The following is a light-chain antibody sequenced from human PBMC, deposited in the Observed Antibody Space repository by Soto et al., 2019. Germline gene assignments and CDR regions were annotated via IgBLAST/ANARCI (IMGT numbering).Light chain of an antibody. CDR3: QHYGISSWT. CDR2: GTY. J-gene: IGKJ1*01. Sequence: EIVLTQSPGTLSLSPGEGATLSCRASQSVTGSYLAWYQQKPGQAPRLVIYGTYNRATGIPDRFSGSGSGTDFTLTISRLEPEDFAVYYCQHYGISSWTFGQGTKVEIK. V-gene: IGKV3-20*01. CDR1: QSVTGSY.